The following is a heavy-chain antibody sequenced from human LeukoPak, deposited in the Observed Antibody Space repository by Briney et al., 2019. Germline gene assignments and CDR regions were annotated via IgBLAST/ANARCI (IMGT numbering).Heavy chain of an antibody. J-gene: IGHJ3*02. CDR2: INWNGGST. CDR1: GFTFDDYG. V-gene: IGHV3-20*04. D-gene: IGHD1-1*01. Sequence: GGSLRLSCAASGFTFDDYGMSWVRQAPGKGLEWVSGINWNGGSTGYADSVKGRFTISRDNAKNSLYLQMNSLRAEDTALYYCARDHYGTTGTTGAFDIWGQGTMVTVSS. CDR3: ARDHYGTTGTTGAFDI.